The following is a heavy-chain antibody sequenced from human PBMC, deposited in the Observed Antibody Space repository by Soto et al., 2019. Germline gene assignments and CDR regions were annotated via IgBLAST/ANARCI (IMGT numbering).Heavy chain of an antibody. CDR2: TDDGGGTT. J-gene: IGHJ4*02. CDR3: AKEFPSRASGNCFDH. Sequence: GGSLRLSCAASGFTFSTSHMSWVRQAPGKGLEWVSATDDGGGTTYYADSMKGRFTISRDNSRNTLYLQMNSLMTEDTAVYYCAKEFPSRASGNCFDHWGQGALVTVSS. CDR1: GFTFSTSH. V-gene: IGHV3-23*01. D-gene: IGHD3-10*01.